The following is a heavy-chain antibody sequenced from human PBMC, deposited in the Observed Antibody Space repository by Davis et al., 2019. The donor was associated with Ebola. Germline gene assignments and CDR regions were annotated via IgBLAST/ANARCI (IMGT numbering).Heavy chain of an antibody. CDR2: ISSDSDYI. CDR3: TTIGGYSYGRRDY. D-gene: IGHD5-18*01. Sequence: GESLKISCVASGFTFRTYSMSWVRQAPGKGLEWVSSISSDSDYIYYADSAKGRFTISRDNAKNSLYLQMNSLKTEDTAVYYCTTIGGYSYGRRDYWGQGTLVTVSS. CDR1: GFTFRTYS. J-gene: IGHJ4*02. V-gene: IGHV3-21*03.